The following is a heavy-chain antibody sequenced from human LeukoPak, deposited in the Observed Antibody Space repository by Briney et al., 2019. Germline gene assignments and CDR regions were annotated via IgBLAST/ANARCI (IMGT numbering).Heavy chain of an antibody. J-gene: IGHJ4*02. V-gene: IGHV3-48*03. D-gene: IGHD6-19*01. CDR3: ASVDGYGWTGYFDY. Sequence: GGSLRLSCAASGFTFSSYEMNWVRQAPGKGLEWASYISSSGSTIYYADSVKGRFTISRDNAKNSLYLQMNSLRAEDTAVYYCASVDGYGWTGYFDYWGQGTLVTVSS. CDR1: GFTFSSYE. CDR2: ISSSGSTI.